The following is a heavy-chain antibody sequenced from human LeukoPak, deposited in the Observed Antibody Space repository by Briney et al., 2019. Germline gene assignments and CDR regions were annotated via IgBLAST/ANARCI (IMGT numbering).Heavy chain of an antibody. D-gene: IGHD6-6*01. V-gene: IGHV4-59*11. J-gene: IGHJ6*03. Sequence: SETLSLTCSVSGGSLRGHSWSWIRQPPGQGLEYIGDFYIGRTTNYNRSLKSRVTISLDTSKRQLSLTVNSVTAADTAVYYCARDKGQSGSSGIYESYMDVWGPRTTVIVSS. CDR2: FYIGRTT. CDR3: ARDKGQSGSSGIYESYMDV. CDR1: GGSLRGHS.